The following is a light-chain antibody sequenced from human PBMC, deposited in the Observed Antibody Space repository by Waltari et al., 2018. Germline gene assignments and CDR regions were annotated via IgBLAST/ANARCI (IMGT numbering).Light chain of an antibody. Sequence: DVVMTQSPLSLPITPGQPASTSCRASQSLVHSNGNTYLSWYQQKPGQPPRRLIYEVSNQDSGVPDRFSGSGAGTDFTLKISRVEAEDVGVYYCGQGTHLPFTFGPGTKLDIK. CDR2: EVS. J-gene: IGKJ3*01. CDR1: QSLVHSNGNTY. CDR3: GQGTHLPFT. V-gene: IGKV2-30*02.